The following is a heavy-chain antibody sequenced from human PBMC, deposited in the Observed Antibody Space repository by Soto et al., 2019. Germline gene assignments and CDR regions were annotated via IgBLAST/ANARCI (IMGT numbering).Heavy chain of an antibody. J-gene: IGHJ3*02. CDR2: ISNDGNRQ. D-gene: IGHD5-18*01. CDR1: GFSFSSQA. CDR3: ARDIYSYGSVGTPDI. V-gene: IGHV3-30-3*01. Sequence: QEQLMESGGGVVQPGRSLRLSCVASGFSFSSQAMHWVRQAPGKGLEWVAAISNDGNRQLYADSVKDRFTISRDICRNTMDIQMNKLRTEDTGVYFCARDIYSYGSVGTPDIWGQGTMVTVSS.